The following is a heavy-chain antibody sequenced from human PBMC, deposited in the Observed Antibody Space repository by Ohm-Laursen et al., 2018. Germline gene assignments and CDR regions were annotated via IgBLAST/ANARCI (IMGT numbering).Heavy chain of an antibody. Sequence: RSLRLSCAASGFTFDDYAMHWVRQSPGKGLEWVSGINWNGDSIGYADSVKGRFTISRDNAKNSLYLQMNSLRAEDTALYYCAKSMRFSGSLDWGQGTLVTVSS. V-gene: IGHV3-9*01. CDR1: GFTFDDYA. D-gene: IGHD3-22*01. J-gene: IGHJ4*02. CDR2: INWNGDSI. CDR3: AKSMRFSGSLD.